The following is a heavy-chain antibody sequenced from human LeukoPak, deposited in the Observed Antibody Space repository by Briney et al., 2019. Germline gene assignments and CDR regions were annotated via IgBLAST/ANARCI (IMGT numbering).Heavy chain of an antibody. Sequence: SETLSLTCTVSGVSIRSYYWSWIRQPPGKGLEWIGYSYYSGSANYNPSLKSRVTISVDTSKNQFSLKLTSVTAADTAVCYCASTYYYASGTYHRPFDYWGQGTLVTVSS. CDR1: GVSIRSYY. CDR3: ASTYYYASGTYHRPFDY. V-gene: IGHV4-59*08. CDR2: SYYSGSA. J-gene: IGHJ4*02. D-gene: IGHD3-10*01.